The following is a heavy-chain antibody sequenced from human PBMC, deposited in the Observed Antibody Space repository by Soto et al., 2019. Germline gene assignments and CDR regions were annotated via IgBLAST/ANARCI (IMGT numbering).Heavy chain of an antibody. J-gene: IGHJ4*02. Sequence: GGSLRLSCAVSGFTVRNHFMTWVRQAPGRGLEWVSVIYTDGSTFYADAVRDRFTISRDNSKTTLYIQMNSLRAEDTAVYYCARRYYNTSGSYLDYWGQGTLVTVSS. V-gene: IGHV3-66*01. D-gene: IGHD3-10*01. CDR1: GFTVRNHF. CDR2: IYTDGST. CDR3: ARRYYNTSGSYLDY.